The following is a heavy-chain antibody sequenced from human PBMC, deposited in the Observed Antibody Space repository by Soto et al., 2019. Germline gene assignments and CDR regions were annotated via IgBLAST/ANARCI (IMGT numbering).Heavy chain of an antibody. J-gene: IGHJ4*02. Sequence: QVQLVESGGGVVQPGRSLRLSCAASGFTFSNFGMHWVRQAPGKGLEWVAVISFDGSTKYYADSVKGRFSISRDNSKNTLYLEMNSLRADDAAVYYCTGQIASGYWGQGTLVTVSS. CDR3: TGQIASGY. CDR2: ISFDGSTK. CDR1: GFTFSNFG. D-gene: IGHD2-8*02. V-gene: IGHV3-30*03.